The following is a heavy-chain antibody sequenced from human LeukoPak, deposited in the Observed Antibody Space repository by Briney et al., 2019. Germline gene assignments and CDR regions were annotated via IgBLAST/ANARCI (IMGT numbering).Heavy chain of an antibody. Sequence: PGGSLRLSCAVSEITLSNYGMSWVRQAPGKGLEWVAGMSDSGGRTNYADSVKGRFTISRDNPKNTLYLQMNSLRAEDTAVYFCAKRGVVIRVILVGFHKEAYYFDSWGQGALVTVSS. CDR2: MSDSGGRT. J-gene: IGHJ4*02. CDR3: AKRGVVIRVILVGFHKEAYYFDS. CDR1: EITLSNYG. V-gene: IGHV3-23*01. D-gene: IGHD3-22*01.